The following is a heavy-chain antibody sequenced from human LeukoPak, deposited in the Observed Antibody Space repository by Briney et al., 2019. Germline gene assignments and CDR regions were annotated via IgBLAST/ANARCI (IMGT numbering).Heavy chain of an antibody. V-gene: IGHV3-23*01. J-gene: IGHJ4*02. CDR2: ISGADTTT. CDR1: GFTFNTYA. D-gene: IGHD1-1*01. Sequence: GGSLRLSCAASGFTFNTYAMNWVRQAPGKGLEWVSAISGADTTTFYADSVKGRLTISRDNSKNTLYLQMNSLRAEDTAVYYCAKGHDTRTATLDYWGQGTLVTVSS. CDR3: AKGHDTRTATLDY.